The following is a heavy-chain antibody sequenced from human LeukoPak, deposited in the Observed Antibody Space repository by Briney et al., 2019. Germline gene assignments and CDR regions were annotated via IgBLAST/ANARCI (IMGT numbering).Heavy chain of an antibody. V-gene: IGHV3-30*02. J-gene: IGHJ4*02. CDR2: IRYDGSNK. CDR1: GFTFSSYG. Sequence: GGSLRLSCAASGFTFSSYGMHWVRQAPGKGLEWVAFIRYDGSNKYYADSVKGRFTISRDNSKNTLYLQMNSLRAEDTAVYYCAKDRQPLMVRGASIFDYWGQGTLVTVSS. CDR3: AKDRQPLMVRGASIFDY. D-gene: IGHD3-10*01.